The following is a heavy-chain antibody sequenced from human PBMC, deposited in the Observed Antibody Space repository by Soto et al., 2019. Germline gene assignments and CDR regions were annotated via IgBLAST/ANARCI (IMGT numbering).Heavy chain of an antibody. CDR1: GFTFSSYG. V-gene: IGHV3-30*18. Sequence: PGGSLRLSCAASGFTFSSYGMHWVRQAPGKGLEWVAVISYDGSNKYYADSVKGRFTISRDNSKNTLYLQMNSLRAEDTAVYYCAKDRSGSYDLWGQGVLVTVSS. D-gene: IGHD3-10*01. CDR2: ISYDGSNK. J-gene: IGHJ4*02. CDR3: AKDRSGSYDL.